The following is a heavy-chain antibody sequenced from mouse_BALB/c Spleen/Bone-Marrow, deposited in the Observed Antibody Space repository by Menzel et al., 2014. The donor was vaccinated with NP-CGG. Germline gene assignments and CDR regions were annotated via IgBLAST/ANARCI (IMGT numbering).Heavy chain of an antibody. V-gene: IGHV5-6-4*01. Sequence: EVQGVESGGGLVKPGGSLKLSCAASGFTFSSYSMSWVRQTPEKRLEWVATISSGGHYTYYPDSVKGRFTISRDNAKNTLYLQMSSLKSEDTAMYYCSKDGGYDYSYYFDYWGRGTTLTVSS. CDR1: GFTFSSYS. D-gene: IGHD2-4*01. CDR3: SKDGGYDYSYYFDY. J-gene: IGHJ2*01. CDR2: ISSGGHYT.